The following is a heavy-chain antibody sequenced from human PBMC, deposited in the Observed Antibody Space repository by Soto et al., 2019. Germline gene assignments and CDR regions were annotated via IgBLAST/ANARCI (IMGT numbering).Heavy chain of an antibody. CDR1: SGSITSRSW. Sequence: QVQLRESGPGLVKPSGTLSLTCAISSGSITSRSWWSWVRQPPGKGLEWIGEIYQGGSTNYNASLKSRLTISIDESQNQFSLRLNSVTAADTAVYFCASHLIMPGTRGFEYWGQGSLVTVSS. CDR2: IYQGGST. CDR3: ASHLIMPGTRGFEY. D-gene: IGHD6-13*01. V-gene: IGHV4-4*02. J-gene: IGHJ4*02.